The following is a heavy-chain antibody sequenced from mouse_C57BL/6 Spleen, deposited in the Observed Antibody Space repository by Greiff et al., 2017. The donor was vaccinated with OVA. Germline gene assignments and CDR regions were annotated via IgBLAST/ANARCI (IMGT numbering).Heavy chain of an antibody. CDR1: GFTFSVYY. D-gene: IGHD1-1*01. CDR2: INYDGSST. V-gene: IGHV5-16*01. Sequence: EVHLVESEGGLVQPGSSMKLSCTASGFTFSVYYMAWVRQVPEKGLEWVANINYDGSSTYYLDSLKSRFIISRDNAKNILYLQMSSLKSEDTATYYCARDRGLLRYPYWYFDVWGTGTTVTVSS. CDR3: ARDRGLLRYPYWYFDV. J-gene: IGHJ1*03.